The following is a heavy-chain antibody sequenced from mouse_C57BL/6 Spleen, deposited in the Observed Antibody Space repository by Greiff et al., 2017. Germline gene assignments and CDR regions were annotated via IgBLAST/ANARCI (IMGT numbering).Heavy chain of an antibody. D-gene: IGHD1-1*01. CDR1: GYTFTSYW. CDR3: ARFLYGSSYGYAMDY. V-gene: IGHV1-69*01. J-gene: IGHJ4*01. Sequence: VQLQQPGAELVMPGASVKLSCKASGYTFTSYWMHWVKQRPGQGLEWIGEIDPSDSYTNYNQKFKGKSTLTVDKSSSTAYMQLSSLTSEDSAVYYCARFLYGSSYGYAMDYWGQGTSVTVSS. CDR2: IDPSDSYT.